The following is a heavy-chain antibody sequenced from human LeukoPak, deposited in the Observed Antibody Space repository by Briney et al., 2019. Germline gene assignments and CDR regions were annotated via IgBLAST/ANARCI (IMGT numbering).Heavy chain of an antibody. CDR3: ARDLGDFWSGYPYGMDV. Sequence: AGGSLRLSCAASGFTFSSYSMNWVRQAPGKGLEWVSSISSSSSYIYYADSVKGRFTISRDNAKNSLYLQMSSLRAEDTAVYYCARDLGDFWSGYPYGMDVWGQGTTVTVSS. CDR2: ISSSSSYI. J-gene: IGHJ6*02. D-gene: IGHD3-3*01. CDR1: GFTFSSYS. V-gene: IGHV3-21*01.